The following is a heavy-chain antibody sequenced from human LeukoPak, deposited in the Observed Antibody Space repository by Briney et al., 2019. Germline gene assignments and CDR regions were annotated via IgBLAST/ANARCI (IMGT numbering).Heavy chain of an antibody. Sequence: ASVKVSCKASGYTFTGCYMHWVRQAPGQGLEWMGWINPNSGGTNYAQKFQGRVTMTRDTSISTAYMELSRLRSDDTAVYYCARGDPLYDSSGYYSRFRFDYWGQGTLVTVSS. V-gene: IGHV1-2*02. J-gene: IGHJ4*02. CDR3: ARGDPLYDSSGYYSRFRFDY. D-gene: IGHD3-22*01. CDR2: INPNSGGT. CDR1: GYTFTGCY.